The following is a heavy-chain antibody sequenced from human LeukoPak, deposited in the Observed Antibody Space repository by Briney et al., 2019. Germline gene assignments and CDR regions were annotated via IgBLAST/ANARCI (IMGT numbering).Heavy chain of an antibody. D-gene: IGHD3-16*02. CDR3: ARVGGRYSPLGY. J-gene: IGHJ4*02. CDR1: GFTFSSYW. CDR2: IKQDGSET. V-gene: IGHV3-7*01. Sequence: GGSLRLSCAASGFTFSSYWMSWVRQAPGKGLEWVANIKQDGSETYYVDSVKGRFTISRDNDKNSLFLQMTSLRAEDTAVYYCARVGGRYSPLGYWGQGTLVTVSS.